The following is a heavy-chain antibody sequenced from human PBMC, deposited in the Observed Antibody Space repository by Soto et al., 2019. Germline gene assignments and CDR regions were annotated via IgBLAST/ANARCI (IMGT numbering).Heavy chain of an antibody. D-gene: IGHD2-2*01. J-gene: IGHJ3*02. V-gene: IGHV3-21*01. Sequence: GSLRLSCAASGFTFSSYSMNWVRQAPGKGLEWVSSISSSSSYIYYADSVKGRFTISRDNAKNSLYLQMNSLRAEDTAVYYCARNHLLPLDAFDIWGQGTMVTVSS. CDR2: ISSSSSYI. CDR3: ARNHLLPLDAFDI. CDR1: GFTFSSYS.